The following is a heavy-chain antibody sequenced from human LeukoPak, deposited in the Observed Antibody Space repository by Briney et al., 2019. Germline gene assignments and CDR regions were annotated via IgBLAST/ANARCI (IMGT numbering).Heavy chain of an antibody. V-gene: IGHV4-4*07. CDR1: GGSINSYY. CDR3: ARVRDGNRYYFDY. J-gene: IGHJ4*02. D-gene: IGHD5-24*01. Sequence: SETLSLTCTVSGGSINSYYWSWIRQPAGKGLEWIGHIYTSGSTNYNPSLKSRVTVSVDTSKNQFSLKLSSVTAADTAVYYCARVRDGNRYYFDYWGQGTLVTVSS. CDR2: IYTSGST.